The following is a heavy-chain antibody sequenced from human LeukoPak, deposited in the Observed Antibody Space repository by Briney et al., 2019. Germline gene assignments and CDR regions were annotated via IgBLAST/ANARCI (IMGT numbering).Heavy chain of an antibody. CDR3: ARASTIFGHFDY. CDR1: GFTFDDYA. D-gene: IGHD3-3*01. Sequence: GGSLRLSCAASGFTFDDYAMHWVRQAPGKGLEWVSGISWNSGSIGYADSVKGRFTISRDNAKNSLYLQMNSLRAEDTAVYYCARASTIFGHFDYWGRGTLVTVSS. J-gene: IGHJ4*02. CDR2: ISWNSGSI. V-gene: IGHV3-9*01.